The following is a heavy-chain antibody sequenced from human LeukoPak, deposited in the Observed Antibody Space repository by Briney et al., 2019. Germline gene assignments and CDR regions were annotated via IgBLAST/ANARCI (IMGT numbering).Heavy chain of an antibody. CDR3: ARSPIVVRWGCYMDV. Sequence: SETLSLTCTVSGGPIGTYSWTRIRQPPGKGLEWIGYVYYSGSTNYNPSLKSRVTIAVDTSKNQFSLKLSSVTAADTAVYFCARSPIVVRWGCYMDVWGKGTTVTVSS. V-gene: IGHV4-59*01. CDR2: VYYSGST. CDR1: GGPIGTYS. D-gene: IGHD3-16*01. J-gene: IGHJ6*03.